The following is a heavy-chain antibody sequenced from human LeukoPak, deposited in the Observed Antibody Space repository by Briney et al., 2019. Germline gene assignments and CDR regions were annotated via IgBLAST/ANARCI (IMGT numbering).Heavy chain of an antibody. CDR2: ISGSGGST. Sequence: GGYLRLSCAASGFTFSSYAMSWVRQAPGKGLEWVSAISGSGGSTYYADSVKGRFTISRDNAKNSLYLQMNSLRAEDTAVYYCARDRVAGNDYWGQGTLVTVSS. CDR3: ARDRVAGNDY. D-gene: IGHD2-15*01. J-gene: IGHJ4*02. CDR1: GFTFSSYA. V-gene: IGHV3-23*01.